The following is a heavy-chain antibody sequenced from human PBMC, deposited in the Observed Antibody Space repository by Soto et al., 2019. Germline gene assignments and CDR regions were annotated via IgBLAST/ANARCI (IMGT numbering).Heavy chain of an antibody. V-gene: IGHV1-18*01. CDR1: GYTFTSYG. CDR2: ISAYNGNT. D-gene: IGHD6-13*01. J-gene: IGHJ5*02. Sequence: ASVKVSCKASGYTFTSYGISWVRQAPGQGLEWMGWISAYNGNTNYAQKLQGRVTMTTDTSTSTAYMELRSLRSDDTAVYYCARGPSVGSTVTGWFDPWGQGTLVTVFS. CDR3: ARGPSVGSTVTGWFDP.